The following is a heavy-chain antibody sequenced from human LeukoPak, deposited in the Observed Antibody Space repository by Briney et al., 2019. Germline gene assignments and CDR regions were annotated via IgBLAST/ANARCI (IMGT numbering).Heavy chain of an antibody. CDR3: VRTAGYFDY. V-gene: IGHV4-59*05. Sequence: GSLRLSCAASGFTFSDYYMSWLRQAPGKGLEWIGSIHYSENTYYNPSLKSRVTISVDTSKNQFSLKLSSLTAADTAVYYCVRTAGYFDYWGQGTLVTVSS. CDR1: GFTFSDYY. J-gene: IGHJ4*02. D-gene: IGHD6-25*01. CDR2: IHYSENT.